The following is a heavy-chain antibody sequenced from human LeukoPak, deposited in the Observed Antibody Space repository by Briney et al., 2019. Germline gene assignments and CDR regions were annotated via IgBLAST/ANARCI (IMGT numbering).Heavy chain of an antibody. D-gene: IGHD7-27*01. CDR2: IYYSGST. Sequence: SETLSPTCTVSGGSISSSSYYWGWIRQPPGKGLEWIGSIYYSGSTYYNPSLKSRVTISVDTSKNQFSLKLSSVTAADTAVYYCARPGDGVTFDCWGQGTLVTVSS. CDR3: ARPGDGVTFDC. V-gene: IGHV4-39*01. J-gene: IGHJ4*02. CDR1: GGSISSSSYY.